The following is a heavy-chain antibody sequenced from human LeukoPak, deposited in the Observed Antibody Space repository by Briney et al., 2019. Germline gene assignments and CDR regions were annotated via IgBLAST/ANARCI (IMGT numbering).Heavy chain of an antibody. Sequence: GGSLRLSCAASGFTVITNDMTWVRQAPGKGLEWVSVLYSDGNAKYADSVQGRFTISRDNSKNTLYLEMNSLSPDDTAVYYCARGVEPLAANTLAYWGQGTLVTVSP. D-gene: IGHD1-14*01. CDR3: ARGVEPLAANTLAY. V-gene: IGHV3-53*01. CDR1: GFTVITND. J-gene: IGHJ4*02. CDR2: LYSDGNA.